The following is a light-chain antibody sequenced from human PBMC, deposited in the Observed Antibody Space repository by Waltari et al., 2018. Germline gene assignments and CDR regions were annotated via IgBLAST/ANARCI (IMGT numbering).Light chain of an antibody. CDR1: QDISNY. V-gene: IGKV1-33*01. J-gene: IGKJ2*01. Sequence: DIQMTQSPSSLSASVGDRVTITCQATQDISNYLNWHQQKPGKAPKLLIQDASNLETGVPSRCSGSGSGTDFTFTISSLQPEDVATYFCQQYENLPYTFGQGTKLEIK. CDR2: DAS. CDR3: QQYENLPYT.